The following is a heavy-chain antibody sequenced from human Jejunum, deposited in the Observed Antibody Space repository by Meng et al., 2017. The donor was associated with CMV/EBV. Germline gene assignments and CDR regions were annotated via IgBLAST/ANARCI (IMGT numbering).Heavy chain of an antibody. Sequence: FSGYYWTWIRQPPGEGLEWIGEINHSGSTTYNPSLKGRVTISVDTSKYQVSLKLTSVTAADTAVYYCARGIKGYCSRTTCYGNWYFDLWGRGTLVTVSS. J-gene: IGHJ2*01. CDR1: FSGYY. CDR3: ARGIKGYCSRTTCYGNWYFDL. V-gene: IGHV4-34*01. CDR2: INHSGST. D-gene: IGHD2-2*01.